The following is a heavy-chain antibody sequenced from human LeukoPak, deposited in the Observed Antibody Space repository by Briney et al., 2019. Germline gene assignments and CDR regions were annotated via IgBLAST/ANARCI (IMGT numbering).Heavy chain of an antibody. D-gene: IGHD6-13*01. CDR2: IRYDGSNK. Sequence: GGCLRLSCAASGFTFSSYSMNWVRQAPGKGLEWVAVIRYDGSNKYYADSVKGRSTISRDNSKNTLYLQMNSLRAEDTAVYYCARVAGSYYYYGMDVWGQGTTVTVSS. CDR1: GFTFSSYS. CDR3: ARVAGSYYYYGMDV. J-gene: IGHJ6*02. V-gene: IGHV3-33*08.